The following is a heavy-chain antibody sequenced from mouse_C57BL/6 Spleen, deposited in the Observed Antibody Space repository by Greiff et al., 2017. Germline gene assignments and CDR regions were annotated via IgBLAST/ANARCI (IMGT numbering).Heavy chain of an antibody. Sequence: EVKLEESGGGLVQPGGSMKLSCVASGFTFSNSWMNWVRQSPEKGLEWVAQIRLKSDNYATHYAESVKGRFTISRDDSKSSVYLQRKNLRSEYTGIYYCTGRDGYPYWGQGTTRTVSS. CDR3: TGRDGYPY. D-gene: IGHD2-3*01. CDR1: GFTFSNSW. J-gene: IGHJ2*01. CDR2: IRLKSDNYAT. V-gene: IGHV6-3*01.